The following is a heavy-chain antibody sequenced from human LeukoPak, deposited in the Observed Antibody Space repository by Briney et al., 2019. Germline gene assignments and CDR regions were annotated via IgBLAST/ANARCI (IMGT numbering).Heavy chain of an antibody. CDR1: GFTFSSYW. D-gene: IGHD3-22*01. Sequence: PGGSLRLSCAASGFTFSSYWMSWVRQSPGKGLECVANIKQDGSEKYYVDSVKGRFTISRDNAKNSLYLQMNSLRAEDTAVYYCARHYFDSSGYLAGYWGQGTLVTVSS. CDR2: IKQDGSEK. CDR3: ARHYFDSSGYLAGY. V-gene: IGHV3-7*01. J-gene: IGHJ4*02.